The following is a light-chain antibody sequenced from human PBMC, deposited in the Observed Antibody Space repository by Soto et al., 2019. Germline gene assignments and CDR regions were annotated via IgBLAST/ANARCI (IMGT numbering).Light chain of an antibody. V-gene: IGKV3-20*01. CDR3: QQFGRSPLT. J-gene: IGKJ4*01. Sequence: EIVLTQSPGTLSLSPGERATLSCRASESVCSSCLAWYHQKPGQAPRLLIYGASSRDTGVPDRFRGSGSGTDFTLTISRLEPEDFAVYYCQQFGRSPLTYGGRTKVEIK. CDR1: ESVCSSC. CDR2: GAS.